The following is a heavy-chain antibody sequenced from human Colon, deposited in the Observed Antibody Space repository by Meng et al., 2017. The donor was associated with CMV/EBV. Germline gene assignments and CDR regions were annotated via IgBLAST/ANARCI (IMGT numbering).Heavy chain of an antibody. V-gene: IGHV1-46*01. CDR2: INPSGGST. CDR3: ARDGRDFWSGPQGNWFDP. CDR1: GYTFTSYY. Sequence: ASVKASCKASGYTFTSYYMHWVRQAPGQGLEWMGIINPSGGSTSYAQKFQGRVTMTRDTSTSTVYMELSSLRSEDTAVYYCARDGRDFWSGPQGNWFDPWGQGTLVTVSS. J-gene: IGHJ5*02. D-gene: IGHD3-3*01.